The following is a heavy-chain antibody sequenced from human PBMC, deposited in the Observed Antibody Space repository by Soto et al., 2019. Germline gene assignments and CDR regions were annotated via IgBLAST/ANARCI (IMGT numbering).Heavy chain of an antibody. CDR3: ARDMWTTTSCNYCMEV. V-gene: IGHV3-74*01. D-gene: IGHD1-1*01. Sequence: PGGSLRLSCAAYGFTLSNFWMHWVRRAPGKGLVWVARIRSDGHNPTYADSVKGRFTISRDNAKNNPHLQMDSLRDEDTAVYFFARDMWTTTSCNYCMEVCRQQTTGTASS. J-gene: IGHJ6*01. CDR2: IRSDGHNP. CDR1: GFTLSNFW.